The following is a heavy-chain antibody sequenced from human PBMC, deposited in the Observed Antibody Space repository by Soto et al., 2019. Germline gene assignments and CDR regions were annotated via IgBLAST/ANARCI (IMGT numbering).Heavy chain of an antibody. CDR3: ARGSHRLHSYDTSGFYNYPDS. Sequence: SETLSLTCDVYGGSFSDYYWTWIRQPPGKGLEWIGEISHSGSVNYTPSLESRVTISIDTSKNRFSLNLNSVTAADTAVYYCARGSHRLHSYDTSGFYNYPDSWGQGTLVTVSS. CDR1: GGSFSDYY. CDR2: ISHSGSV. V-gene: IGHV4-34*01. D-gene: IGHD3-22*01. J-gene: IGHJ5*01.